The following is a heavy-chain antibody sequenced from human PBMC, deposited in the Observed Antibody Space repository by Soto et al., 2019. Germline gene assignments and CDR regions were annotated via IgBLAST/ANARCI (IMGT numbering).Heavy chain of an antibody. CDR3: ARVSDY. CDR1: CGSFIDYS. V-gene: IGHV4-34*01. J-gene: IGHJ4*02. CDR2: INHSGSA. Sequence: QVLLKQWGAGRLKPSETLSLTCAVYCGSFIDYSWGWIRQSPGTGLEWIGEINHSGSANYNPSLKSRVTISVDTSKNQFSLKLYSMTAAYAAVYYCARVSDYWSQGTLVTVSA.